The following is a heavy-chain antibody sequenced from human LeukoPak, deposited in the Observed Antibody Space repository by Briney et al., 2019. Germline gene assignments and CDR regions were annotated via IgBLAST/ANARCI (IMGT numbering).Heavy chain of an antibody. V-gene: IGHV1-8*01. CDR3: ARVGDDSSGWYYDY. J-gene: IGHJ4*02. CDR1: GYTFTSYD. Sequence: ASVKVSCKASGYTFTSYDINWVRQATGQGLEWMGWMNPNSGNIGYAQKFQGRVTMTRNTSISTAYMELSSLRSEDTAVYYCARVGDDSSGWYYDYWGQGTLVTVSS. D-gene: IGHD6-19*01. CDR2: MNPNSGNI.